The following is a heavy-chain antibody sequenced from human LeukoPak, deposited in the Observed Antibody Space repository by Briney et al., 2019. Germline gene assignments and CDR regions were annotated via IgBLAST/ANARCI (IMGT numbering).Heavy chain of an antibody. CDR3: AREGELGGYCSSTSCYTFDY. CDR1: GFTFDDYG. Sequence: PGGSLRLSCAASGFTFDDYGMSWGRQAPGKGLEWVSGINWNGGSTGYADSVKGRFTISRDNAKNSLYLQMNSLRAEDTALYYCAREGELGGYCSSTSCYTFDYWGQGTLVTVSS. J-gene: IGHJ4*02. V-gene: IGHV3-20*04. CDR2: INWNGGST. D-gene: IGHD2-2*02.